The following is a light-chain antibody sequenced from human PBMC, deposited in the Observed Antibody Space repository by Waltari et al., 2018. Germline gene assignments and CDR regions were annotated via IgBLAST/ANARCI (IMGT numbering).Light chain of an antibody. CDR1: SNDVAGYNY. Sequence: QSALTQPPSASGSPGQSATISCTGTSNDVAGYNYVSWYQQYPGKVPKLLIYEVNKRPSGVPDRFSGSKSGNTASLTVSGLQAEDEATYYCTSYAGINNLVFGTGTKVTVL. CDR3: TSYAGINNLV. V-gene: IGLV2-8*01. CDR2: EVN. J-gene: IGLJ1*01.